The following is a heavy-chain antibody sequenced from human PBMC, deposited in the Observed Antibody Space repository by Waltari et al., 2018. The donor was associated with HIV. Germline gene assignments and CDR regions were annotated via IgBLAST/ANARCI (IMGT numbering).Heavy chain of an antibody. V-gene: IGHV1-2*02. CDR2: INPNSGGT. CDR1: GNTFTGSY. J-gene: IGHJ4*02. Sequence: QVQLVQSGAEVKEPGASLTVSCKASGNTFTGSYMHWVRQGPGQGLKWMGWINPNSGGTNYAKKFQGRVTMTRDTSISTAYMELSRLRSDDTAVYYCARPNRAAAGMGLDYWGQGTLGTVSS. D-gene: IGHD6-13*01. CDR3: ARPNRAAAGMGLDY.